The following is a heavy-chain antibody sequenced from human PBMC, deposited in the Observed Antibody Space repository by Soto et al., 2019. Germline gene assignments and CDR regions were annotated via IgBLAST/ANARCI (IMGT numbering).Heavy chain of an antibody. D-gene: IGHD1-26*01. CDR2: IYWDDDK. J-gene: IGHJ2*01. CDR1: GFSLGTYGVG. CDR3: AHRGGGIVDWYFDL. V-gene: IGHV2-5*02. Sequence: QITLNESGPTLVKPTQTLTLTCTFSGFSLGTYGVGVGWLRQPPGKALEWLALIYWDDDKRYSPSLKSRLTITKDTSKRHVFLTLTHMDPVDTATYSCAHRGGGIVDWYFDLWGRGTPVIVSS.